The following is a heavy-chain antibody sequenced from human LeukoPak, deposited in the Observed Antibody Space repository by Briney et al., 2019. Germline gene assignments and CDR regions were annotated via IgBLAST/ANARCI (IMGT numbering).Heavy chain of an antibody. CDR1: GFTFSSYG. CDR3: AKDSFYALDV. J-gene: IGHJ3*01. V-gene: IGHV3-23*01. CDR2: ISGSGGST. Sequence: GGTLRLSCAASGFTFSSYGMNWVRQAPGKGLEWVSAISGSGGSTYYADSVKGRFTISRDNSKNTLYLQMNSLRAEDTAVYYCAKDSFYALDVWGQGTMVTVSS.